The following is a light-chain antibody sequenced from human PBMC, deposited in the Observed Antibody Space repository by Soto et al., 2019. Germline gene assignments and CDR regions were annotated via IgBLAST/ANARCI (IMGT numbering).Light chain of an antibody. CDR2: GIS. J-gene: IGKJ3*01. V-gene: IGKV3-20*01. CDR1: QSVGSNN. CDR3: YQYGSPPPFT. Sequence: EIVLTQSPGPLSLSPGERATLSCRSSQSVGSNNLAWYQQKPGQAPRLLIFGISTRATGIPARFSGSGSGTDFTLTISRLEPEDFAVFYCYQYGSPPPFTLGPGTKVDIK.